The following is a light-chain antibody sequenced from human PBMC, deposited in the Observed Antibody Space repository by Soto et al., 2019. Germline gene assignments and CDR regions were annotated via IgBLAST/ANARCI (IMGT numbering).Light chain of an antibody. V-gene: IGKV3-20*01. J-gene: IGKJ1*01. CDR1: HRASRQY. CDR2: GVS. Sequence: PGEIAPLSCLASHRASRQYLSWYQQRPDQPPRLLIYGVSMRADGIPDRFSGSGSGSEFTLTINRLEPEDFAVYYCQDFDSPQWTFGQGTKVDIK. CDR3: QDFDSPQWT.